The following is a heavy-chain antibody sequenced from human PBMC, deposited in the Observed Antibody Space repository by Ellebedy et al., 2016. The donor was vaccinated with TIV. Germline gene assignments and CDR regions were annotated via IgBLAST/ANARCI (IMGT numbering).Heavy chain of an antibody. Sequence: MPSETLSLTCSVSGGSFSNKSFYWTWIRQPPGQGLEWIGDIHHSGNSHINPSLKSRVTLSLDTSKNQFSLDLSSVTAADTATYYCARDLGRYGMDVWGQGTTVTVSS. CDR1: GGSFSNKSFY. CDR3: ARDLGRYGMDV. CDR2: IHHSGNS. V-gene: IGHV4-61*01. J-gene: IGHJ6*02.